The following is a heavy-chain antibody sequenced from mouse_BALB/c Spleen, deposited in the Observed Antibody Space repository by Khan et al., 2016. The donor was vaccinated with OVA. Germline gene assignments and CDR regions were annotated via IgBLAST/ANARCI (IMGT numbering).Heavy chain of an antibody. V-gene: IGHV3-2*02. D-gene: IGHD1-2*01. Sequence: VQLKQSGPGLVKPSQSLSLTCTVTGYSITSGYVWNWIRQFPGNKLEWMGYISYSGSTNYNPSLKSRISITRDTSKKQFFLTLNSVTTEDTATYYCARTARIKYWGQGTTLTVSS. CDR2: ISYSGST. J-gene: IGHJ2*01. CDR1: GYSITSGYV. CDR3: ARTARIKY.